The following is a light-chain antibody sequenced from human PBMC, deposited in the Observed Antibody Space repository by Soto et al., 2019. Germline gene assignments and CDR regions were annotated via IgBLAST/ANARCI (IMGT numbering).Light chain of an antibody. V-gene: IGLV2-14*01. CDR1: SSDVGGYNY. CDR3: SAFTSSTTLA. CDR2: EVS. J-gene: IGLJ3*02. Sequence: QSALTQPPSASGSPGQSVTISCTGTSSDVGGYNYVSWYQQHPGKAPKLMIYEVSNRPSGVSNRFSGSKSGNAASLTISGLQAEDEADYYCSAFTSSTTLAFGGGTKVTVL.